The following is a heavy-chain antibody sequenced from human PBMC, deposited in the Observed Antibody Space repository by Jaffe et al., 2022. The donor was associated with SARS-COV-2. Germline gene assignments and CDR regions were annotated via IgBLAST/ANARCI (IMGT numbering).Heavy chain of an antibody. CDR1: GFTFSSYA. D-gene: IGHD3-9*01. CDR2: ISYDGSNK. CDR3: ARGDVLRYFDWYQQAATDY. Sequence: QVQLVESGGGVVQPGRSLRLSCAASGFTFSSYAMHWVRQAPGKGLEWVAVISYDGSNKYYADSVKGRFTISRDNSKNTLYLQMNSLRAEDTAVYYCARGDVLRYFDWYQQAATDYWGQGTLVTVSS. V-gene: IGHV3-30*04. J-gene: IGHJ4*02.